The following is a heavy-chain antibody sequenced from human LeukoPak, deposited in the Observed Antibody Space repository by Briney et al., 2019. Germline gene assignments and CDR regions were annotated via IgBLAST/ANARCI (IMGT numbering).Heavy chain of an antibody. V-gene: IGHV3-21*01. CDR2: ISSSSSYI. CDR1: GFTFSSYS. Sequence: GGSLRLSCAASGFTFSSYSMNWVSQAPGKGLEWVSSISSSSSYIYYADSVKGRFTISRDNAKNSLYLQMNSLRAEDTAVYYCARGQGGRWLVFDAFDIWGQGTMVTVSS. CDR3: ARGQGGRWLVFDAFDI. D-gene: IGHD6-19*01. J-gene: IGHJ3*02.